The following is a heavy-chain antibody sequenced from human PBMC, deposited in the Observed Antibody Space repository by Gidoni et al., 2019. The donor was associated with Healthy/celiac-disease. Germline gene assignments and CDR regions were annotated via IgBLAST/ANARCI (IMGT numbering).Heavy chain of an antibody. CDR3: AREDSSGSEYDY. CDR1: GGSFSGYY. CDR2: INHGGST. Sequence: QVQLQQWGAGRLKPSETLSLTCAVYGGSFSGYYWSWIRQPPGKGLEWIGEINHGGSTNYNPSLKSRVTISVDTSKNQFSLKLSSVTAADTAVYYCAREDSSGSEYDYWGQGTLVTVSS. D-gene: IGHD3-22*01. V-gene: IGHV4-34*01. J-gene: IGHJ4*02.